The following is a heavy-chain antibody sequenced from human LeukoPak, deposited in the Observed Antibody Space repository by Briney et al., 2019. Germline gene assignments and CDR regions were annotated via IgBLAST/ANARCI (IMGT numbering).Heavy chain of an antibody. Sequence: GGSLRLSCAASGFTFSSHWMTWVRQAPGKGLEWVANMKQDGSVKYYVDSMKGRFTISRDNAKNSLYLQMGGLRAEDTAVYFCARIGYSSSSFDYWGQGVLVTVYS. J-gene: IGHJ4*02. CDR3: ARIGYSSSSFDY. V-gene: IGHV3-7*03. CDR1: GFTFSSHW. CDR2: MKQDGSVK. D-gene: IGHD6-6*01.